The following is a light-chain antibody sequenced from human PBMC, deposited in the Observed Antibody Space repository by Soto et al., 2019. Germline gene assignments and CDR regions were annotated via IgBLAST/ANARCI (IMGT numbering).Light chain of an antibody. J-gene: IGKJ1*01. Sequence: DIQMTQSPSSLSASVRDRVTITCRASQDIGSDLGWYQQKPGKAPKRLIYAASTLQSGVPSRFSGSESGTEFTLTITSLQPEDFATYYCLQHKTYPPWTFGQGTKVDIK. CDR2: AAS. CDR1: QDIGSD. V-gene: IGKV1-17*01. CDR3: LQHKTYPPWT.